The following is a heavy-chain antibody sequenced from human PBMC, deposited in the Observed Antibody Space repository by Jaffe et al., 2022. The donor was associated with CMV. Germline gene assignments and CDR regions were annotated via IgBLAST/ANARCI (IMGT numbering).Heavy chain of an antibody. V-gene: IGHV4-34*01. CDR1: GGSFSGYY. CDR3: ARGSAFHHYYGSGSYYTPILNWFDP. CDR2: INHSGST. J-gene: IGHJ5*02. D-gene: IGHD3-10*01. Sequence: QVQLQQWGAGLLKPSETLSLTCAVYGGSFSGYYWSWIRQPPGKGLEWIGEINHSGSTNYNPSLKSRVTISVDTSKNQFSLKLSSVTAADTAVYYCARGSAFHHYYGSGSYYTPILNWFDPWGQGTLVTVSS.